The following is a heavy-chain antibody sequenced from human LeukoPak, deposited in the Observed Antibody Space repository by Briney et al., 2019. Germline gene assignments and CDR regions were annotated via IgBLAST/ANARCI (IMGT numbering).Heavy chain of an antibody. Sequence: EASVKVSCKASGYTFTSYGISWVRQAHGQGLEWMGWISAYNGNTNYAQKLQGRVTMTTDTSTSTAYMELRSLRSDDTAVYYCARAAGNYDILTGYTSSAFDIWGQGTMVTVSS. V-gene: IGHV1-18*04. J-gene: IGHJ3*02. CDR2: ISAYNGNT. D-gene: IGHD3-9*01. CDR3: ARAAGNYDILTGYTSSAFDI. CDR1: GYTFTSYG.